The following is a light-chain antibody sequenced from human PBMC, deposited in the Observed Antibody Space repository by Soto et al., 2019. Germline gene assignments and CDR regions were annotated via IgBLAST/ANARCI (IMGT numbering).Light chain of an antibody. V-gene: IGKV3-11*01. CDR1: QSVSSY. Sequence: EIVLKQSPASLSLSPGERATLSCRASQSVSSYLAWYQQKPGQAPRLLIYDASNRATGIPARFSGSGSGTDFTLTISRLEPEDFAVYYCQQYDGSPLTFGPGTKVDI. J-gene: IGKJ3*01. CDR3: QQYDGSPLT. CDR2: DAS.